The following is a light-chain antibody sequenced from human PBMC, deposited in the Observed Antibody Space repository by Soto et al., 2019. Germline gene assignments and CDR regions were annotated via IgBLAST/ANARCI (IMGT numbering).Light chain of an antibody. J-gene: IGKJ5*01. CDR2: AAS. V-gene: IGKV1-39*01. Sequence: DIKMTQSPSSLSASVGYRVTITCRASQSINSYLNWYQQKPGKAPKVLIYAASNLQSGVPSRFSGSGSGTDFTLTISSLQPEDFATYYCQQSYSTPITFGQGTRLHIK. CDR3: QQSYSTPIT. CDR1: QSINSY.